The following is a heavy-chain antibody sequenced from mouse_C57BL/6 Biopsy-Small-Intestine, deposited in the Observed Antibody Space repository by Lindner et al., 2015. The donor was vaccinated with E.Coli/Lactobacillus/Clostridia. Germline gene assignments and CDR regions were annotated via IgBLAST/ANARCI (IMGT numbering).Heavy chain of an antibody. J-gene: IGHJ3*01. D-gene: IGHD2-4*01. CDR3: ARGTPYYDFLTGYFLDAFDI. CDR1: GYTFSSYA. V-gene: IGHV9-3*02. CDR2: INTNTGNP. Sequence: VKVSCKASGYTFSSYAMNWVRQAPGQGLEWMGWINTNTGNPTYAQGFTGRFVFSLDTSVNTAYLQISSLEAEDTAVYYCARGTPYYDFLTGYFLDAFDIWGQGTMVTVSS.